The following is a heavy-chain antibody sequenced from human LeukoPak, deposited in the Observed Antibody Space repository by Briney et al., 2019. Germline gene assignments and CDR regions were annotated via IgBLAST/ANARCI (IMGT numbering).Heavy chain of an antibody. D-gene: IGHD6-13*01. CDR1: GFTFSSYW. CDR3: ARSPDSSSWYGFDY. J-gene: IGHJ4*02. V-gene: IGHV3-74*01. CDR2: INSDGSST. Sequence: GGSLRLSCAASGFTFSSYWMHWVRRAPGKGLVWVSRINSDGSSTSYADSVKGRFTISRDNAKNTLYLQMNSLRAKDTAVYYCARSPDSSSWYGFDYWGQGTLVTVSS.